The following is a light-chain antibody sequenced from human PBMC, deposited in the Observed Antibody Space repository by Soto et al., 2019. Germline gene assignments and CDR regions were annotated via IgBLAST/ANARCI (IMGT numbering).Light chain of an antibody. CDR3: QQYETYSGT. CDR2: RAS. J-gene: IGKJ3*01. Sequence: GDRVTITCRASQIINTWLAWYQQKPGKAPKLVIYRASNLVNGVPSRFSGSGSGTEFTLTISSLQPDDFSIYYCQQYETYSGTFGPGTKVEIK. V-gene: IGKV1-5*03. CDR1: QIINTW.